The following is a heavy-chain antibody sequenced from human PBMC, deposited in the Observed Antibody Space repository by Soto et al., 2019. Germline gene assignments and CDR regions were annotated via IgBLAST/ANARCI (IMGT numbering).Heavy chain of an antibody. Sequence: GGSLRLSCAAAGFTFSSYGMHWVRQAPGKGLEWVAVISYDGSNKYYADSVKGRFTISRDNSKSTLYLQMNSLRAEDTAVYYCAKEPFWYDSSGYSLDYWGQGTLVTAPQ. CDR3: AKEPFWYDSSGYSLDY. CDR1: GFTFSSYG. CDR2: ISYDGSNK. D-gene: IGHD3-22*01. V-gene: IGHV3-30*18. J-gene: IGHJ4*02.